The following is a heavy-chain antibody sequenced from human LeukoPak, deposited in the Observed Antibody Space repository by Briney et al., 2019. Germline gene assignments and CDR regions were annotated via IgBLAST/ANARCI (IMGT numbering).Heavy chain of an antibody. CDR1: GLSFSDYG. V-gene: IGHV3-33*01. CDR2: IWSDGSNK. D-gene: IGHD6-13*01. CDR3: ASAAGPFDH. Sequence: GRSLRLSCVVSGLSFSDYGMHWVRQAPGKGLEWVAVIWSDGSNKYYADSVKGRFIISRDNSKNTVYLQMSTLGADDTAVYFCASAAGPFDHWGQGTLVTVSS. J-gene: IGHJ4*02.